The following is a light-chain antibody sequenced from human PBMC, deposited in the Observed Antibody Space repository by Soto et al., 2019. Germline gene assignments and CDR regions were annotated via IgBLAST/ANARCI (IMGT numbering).Light chain of an antibody. CDR3: QPYNTLPLT. J-gene: IGKJ4*01. Sequence: EVVMRPSPATLSVSPGEGATISCRASQGIGDTLAWYQHKPGQTPRLLISDTSTRATGVPTLFSGSRSGAEFTLTINSLQSEDFADYYCQPYNTLPLTFGGGTKVEIK. CDR1: QGIGDT. V-gene: IGKV3-15*01. CDR2: DTS.